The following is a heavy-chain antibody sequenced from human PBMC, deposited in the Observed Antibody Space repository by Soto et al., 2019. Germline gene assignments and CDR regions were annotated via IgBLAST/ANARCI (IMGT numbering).Heavy chain of an antibody. CDR3: ARDLSSGQDFFNI. CDR1: GFIFSSYG. D-gene: IGHD6-19*01. CDR2: TRFDGSNA. V-gene: IGHV3-33*01. Sequence: QMQLVESGGGLVQPGGSLRLSCAASGFIFSSYGMHWVRQAPGKGLEWVAVTRFDGSNADYRDTVKGRFTVSRDNAKNTLYLQMSCLSEEDTGMYYCARDLSSGQDFFNIWGQGTMVIVTS. J-gene: IGHJ3*02.